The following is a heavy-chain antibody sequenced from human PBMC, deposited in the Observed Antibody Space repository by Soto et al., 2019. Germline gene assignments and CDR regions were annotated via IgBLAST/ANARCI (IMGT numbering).Heavy chain of an antibody. CDR3: AKATYYYGSGSYLAPDY. CDR1: LYTFPSIF. J-gene: IGHJ4*02. D-gene: IGHD3-10*01. V-gene: IGHV1-46*03. Sequence: GASVQVPCQESLYTFPSIFLYLVRPAPRKGHEWMGIINPSGGSTSYAQKFQGRVTMTRDTSTSTVYMELSSLRSEDTAVYYCAKATYYYGSGSYLAPDYWGQGTLVTVSS. CDR2: INPSGGST.